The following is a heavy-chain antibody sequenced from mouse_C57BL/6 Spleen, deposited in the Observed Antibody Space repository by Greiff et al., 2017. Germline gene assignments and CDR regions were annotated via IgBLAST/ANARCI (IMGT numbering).Heavy chain of an antibody. CDR1: GYAFSSYW. CDR3: ARPSDYDGYYVGAMDY. CDR2: IYPGDGDT. D-gene: IGHD2-3*01. J-gene: IGHJ4*01. V-gene: IGHV1-80*01. Sequence: VQVVESGAELVKPGASVKISCKASGYAFSSYWMNWVKQRPGKGLEWIGQIYPGDGDTNYNGKFKGKATLTADKSSSTAYMQLSSLTSEDSAVYFGARPSDYDGYYVGAMDYWGQGTSVTVSS.